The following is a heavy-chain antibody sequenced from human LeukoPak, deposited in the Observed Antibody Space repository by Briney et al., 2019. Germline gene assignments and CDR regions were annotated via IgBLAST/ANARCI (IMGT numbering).Heavy chain of an antibody. CDR2: ISGSGHST. D-gene: IGHD2-15*01. CDR3: AKAVVVTATLDDAFDI. Sequence: HTGGSLRLSCAASGFPFSSYAMSWVRQAPGKGLEWVSTISGSGHSTYYADSVKGRFTIPRDNSKSTLYLQMNSLRAEDTALYYCAKAVVVTATLDDAFDIWGQGTMVTVSS. CDR1: GFPFSSYA. V-gene: IGHV3-23*01. J-gene: IGHJ3*02.